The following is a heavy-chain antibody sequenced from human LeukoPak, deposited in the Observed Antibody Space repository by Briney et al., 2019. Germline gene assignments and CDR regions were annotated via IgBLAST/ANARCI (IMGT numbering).Heavy chain of an antibody. CDR1: GYTFTGYY. CDR3: ARVAGKRGPLLPDFDY. D-gene: IGHD2-15*01. Sequence: ASVKVSCKASGYTFTGYYMHWVRQAPGQGLEWMGWINPNSGGTNYAQKFQGRVTMTRDTSISTAYMELSRLRSDDTAVYYCARVAGKRGPLLPDFDYWGQGTLVTVSS. V-gene: IGHV1-2*02. J-gene: IGHJ4*02. CDR2: INPNSGGT.